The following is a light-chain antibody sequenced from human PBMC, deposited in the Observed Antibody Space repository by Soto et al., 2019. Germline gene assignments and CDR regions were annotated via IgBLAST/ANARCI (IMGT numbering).Light chain of an antibody. CDR1: QSVLYSSNNKNY. J-gene: IGKJ4*01. CDR2: WAS. V-gene: IGKV4-1*01. Sequence: DIVMTQSPDSLAVSLGERATINCKSSQSVLYSSNNKNYLAWYQQKPGQPPQLLIYWASTRESGVPDRFSGTGSWTDFTLNISRPQGEDGAVFYCQQYYSTPPTFGGGTKVEIK. CDR3: QQYYSTPPT.